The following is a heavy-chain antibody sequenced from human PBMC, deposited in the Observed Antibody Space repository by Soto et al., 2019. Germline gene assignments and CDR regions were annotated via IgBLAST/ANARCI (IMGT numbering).Heavy chain of an antibody. CDR1: GFTFSSYA. D-gene: IGHD3-10*01. J-gene: IGHJ6*03. CDR3: AKDKAPSGYYYYMDV. V-gene: IGHV3-23*01. CDR2: ISGSGGST. Sequence: GGSLRLSCAASGFTFSSYAMSWVXQAPGKGLEWVSAISGSGGSTYYADSVKGRFTISRDNSKNTLYLQMNSLRAEDTAVYYCAKDKAPSGYYYYMDVWGKGTTVTVSS.